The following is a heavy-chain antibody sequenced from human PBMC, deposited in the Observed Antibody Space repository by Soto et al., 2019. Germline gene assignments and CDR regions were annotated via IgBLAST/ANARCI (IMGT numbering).Heavy chain of an antibody. V-gene: IGHV4-4*02. Sequence: SETLSLTCEVSGGSISSDNYLSWVRQTPGKGLEWIGEVHHSGNTRYNPSLRSRVTILVDKSKNQMSLKLSSVTAADTAVYYCASGNGYLWGKYDDAFDIWGQGTKVTVS. CDR3: ASGNGYLWGKYDDAFDI. D-gene: IGHD3-16*01. CDR2: VHHSGNT. J-gene: IGHJ3*02. CDR1: GGSISSDNY.